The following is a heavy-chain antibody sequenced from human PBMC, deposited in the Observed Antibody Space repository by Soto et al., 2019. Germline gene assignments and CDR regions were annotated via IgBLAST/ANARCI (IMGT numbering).Heavy chain of an antibody. D-gene: IGHD3-16*02. Sequence: QVQLVQSGVEVKKPGSAVKVSCTASGGTFNNYAMNWLRQAPGQGLEWMGGIIPIFDSPTYAQKFQGRLTITVDDSTSTAYMELSSLRSEDTAVYYCARSIGSGGVIGGFDYWGQGTLVTVSS. V-gene: IGHV1-69*01. CDR3: ARSIGSGGVIGGFDY. J-gene: IGHJ4*02. CDR1: GGTFNNYA. CDR2: IIPIFDSP.